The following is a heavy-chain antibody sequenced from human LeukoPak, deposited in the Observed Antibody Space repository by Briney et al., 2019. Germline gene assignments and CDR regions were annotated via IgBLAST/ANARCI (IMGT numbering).Heavy chain of an antibody. Sequence: GSVKVSCRASGYTFTGYYMHWVRQAPRQGVEGMGWINPNSGGTKYAQKFQGRVTMTRDTSISTAYMELSRLTSDDTGVYYCARDGSGTTPNGWFDPWGEGSMV. V-gene: IGHV1-2*02. CDR2: INPNSGGT. D-gene: IGHD1-14*01. CDR3: ARDGSGTTPNGWFDP. J-gene: IGHJ5*02. CDR1: GYTFTGYY.